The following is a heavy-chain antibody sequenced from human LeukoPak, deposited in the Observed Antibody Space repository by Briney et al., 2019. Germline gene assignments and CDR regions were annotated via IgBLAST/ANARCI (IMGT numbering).Heavy chain of an antibody. Sequence: SETLSLTCTLSGGSISSSSYYWGWIRQPPGKWLEWIGSIYYSGSTYYNPSLKSRVTISVDTSKNQFSLKLSSVTAADTAVYYCARQVDSGSYRHFDYWGQGTLVTVSS. J-gene: IGHJ4*02. D-gene: IGHD1-26*01. CDR2: IYYSGST. V-gene: IGHV4-39*01. CDR1: GGSISSSSYY. CDR3: ARQVDSGSYRHFDY.